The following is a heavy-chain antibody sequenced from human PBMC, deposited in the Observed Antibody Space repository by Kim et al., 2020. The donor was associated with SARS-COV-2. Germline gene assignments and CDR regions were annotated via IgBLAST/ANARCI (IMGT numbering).Heavy chain of an antibody. CDR2: INTNTGNA. Sequence: ASVKVTCKASGYTFTSYAMNWVRQAPGQGLEWMGWINTNTGNATYAQGLTGRFVFTLDTSVNTAYLHISSLKAEDTAVYYCVREPSSVTPRWGQGTLVTVSS. J-gene: IGHJ1*01. D-gene: IGHD4-17*01. CDR3: VREPSSVTPR. CDR1: GYTFTSYA. V-gene: IGHV7-4-1*02.